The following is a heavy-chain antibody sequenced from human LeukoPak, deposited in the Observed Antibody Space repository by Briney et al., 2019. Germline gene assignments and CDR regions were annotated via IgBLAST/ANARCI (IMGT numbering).Heavy chain of an antibody. CDR3: ARGTVAKGFDY. CDR2: IYYSGST. CDR1: GGSISIGGYY. D-gene: IGHD4-23*01. V-gene: IGHV4-31*03. Sequence: SSETLSLTCTVSGGSISIGGYYWSWIRQHPGKGLEWIGYIYYSGSTYYNPSLKSRVTISVDTSKNQFSLKLSSVTAADTAVYYCARGTVAKGFDYWGQGTLVTVSS. J-gene: IGHJ4*02.